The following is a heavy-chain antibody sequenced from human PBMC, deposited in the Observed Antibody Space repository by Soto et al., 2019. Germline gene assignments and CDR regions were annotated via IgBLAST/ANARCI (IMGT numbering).Heavy chain of an antibody. Sequence: EVQLVESGGGLVQPGGSLRLSCAASGFIFSAYPMHWVRQAPGKGLEYVSAIRTNGGSTYYANSVKGRFTISRDNSKNTLYLQMGSLRADDMALYCCARGDDYVPFDYWGQGTVVTVSS. CDR1: GFIFSAYP. J-gene: IGHJ4*02. D-gene: IGHD4-17*01. CDR2: IRTNGGST. V-gene: IGHV3-64*01. CDR3: ARGDDYVPFDY.